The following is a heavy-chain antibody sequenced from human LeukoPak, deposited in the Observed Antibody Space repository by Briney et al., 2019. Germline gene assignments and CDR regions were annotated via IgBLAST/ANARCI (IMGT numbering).Heavy chain of an antibody. J-gene: IGHJ4*02. CDR1: GFTVSSSY. CDR2: IYSGGTT. V-gene: IGHV3-66*01. D-gene: IGHD5-12*01. CDR3: ANKGVATGFDN. Sequence: GGSLRLSCAASGFTVSSSYMSWVRQAPGKGLEWVSIIYSGGTTYYADSVKGRFTISRDNSKNTLYLQMNSLRVEDTAVYYCANKGVATGFDNWGQGTLVSVSS.